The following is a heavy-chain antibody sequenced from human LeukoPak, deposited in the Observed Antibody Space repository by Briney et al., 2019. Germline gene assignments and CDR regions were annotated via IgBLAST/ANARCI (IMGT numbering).Heavy chain of an antibody. CDR1: GFTFSSYA. D-gene: IGHD3-9*01. J-gene: IGHJ4*02. CDR2: ISGSGGST. Sequence: GGSLRLSCAASGFTFSSYAMSWVRQAPGKGLEWVSAISGSGGSTYYADSVKGRFTISRDNSKNTLYLQMNSLRAEDTAVYYCALLRSDYDILTGLDYWGQGTLVTVSS. CDR3: ALLRSDYDILTGLDY. V-gene: IGHV3-23*01.